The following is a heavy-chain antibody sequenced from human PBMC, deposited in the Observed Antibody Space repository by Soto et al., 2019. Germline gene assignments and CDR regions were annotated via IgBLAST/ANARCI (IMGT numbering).Heavy chain of an antibody. V-gene: IGHV3-21*03. J-gene: IGHJ6*02. CDR1: GFTFSSYS. Sequence: GGSLRLSCAASGFTFSSYSMDWVRQAPGKGLEWVSSISSSSSYIYYADSVKGRFTISRDNAKNSLYLQMNSLKTEDTAVYYCTTGPTIFGVVTPDYYYGMDVWGQGTTVTVSS. D-gene: IGHD3-3*01. CDR3: TTGPTIFGVVTPDYYYGMDV. CDR2: ISSSSSYI.